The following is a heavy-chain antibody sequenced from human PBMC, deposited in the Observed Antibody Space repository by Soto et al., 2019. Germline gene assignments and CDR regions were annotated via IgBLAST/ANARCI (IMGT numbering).Heavy chain of an antibody. CDR1: GFTFTAYA. J-gene: IGHJ4*02. V-gene: IGHV3-23*01. CDR2: ISGSGAST. Sequence: EVQLLESGGGLVQPGGSLRLSCAASGFTFTAYAMTWVRQAPGQGLEWVSTISGSGASTYYAASVKGQFTISRDNSMNTLYLQMNSLRAEDTAVYYCAKGLYSGSYFDYWGQGTLVTVSS. CDR3: AKGLYSGSYFDY. D-gene: IGHD1-26*01.